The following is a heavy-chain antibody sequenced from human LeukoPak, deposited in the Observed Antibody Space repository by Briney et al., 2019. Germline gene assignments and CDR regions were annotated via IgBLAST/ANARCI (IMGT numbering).Heavy chain of an antibody. CDR1: GYTFTGYY. Sequence: ASVKVSCKASGYTFTGYYMHWVRQAPGQRLEWMGWINPNSVSTNYAQKFQGRVTMTRDTSISTAYMELSRLRSDDTAVYYCARSVGRRVDYYYYYMDVWGKGTTVTISS. CDR2: INPNSVST. V-gene: IGHV1-2*02. D-gene: IGHD3/OR15-3a*01. CDR3: ARSVGRRVDYYYYYMDV. J-gene: IGHJ6*03.